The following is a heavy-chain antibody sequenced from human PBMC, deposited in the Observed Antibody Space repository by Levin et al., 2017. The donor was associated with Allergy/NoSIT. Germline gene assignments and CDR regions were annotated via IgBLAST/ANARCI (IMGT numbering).Heavy chain of an antibody. Sequence: GGSLRLSCTASGFTFGDYAMSWFRQAPGKGLEWVGFIRSKAYGGTTEYAASVKGRFTISRDDSKSIAYLQMNSLKTEDTAVYYCTRVGEAYCSSTSCYDRRRGLDWFDPWGQGTLVTVSS. CDR2: IRSKAYGGTT. CDR1: GFTFGDYA. CDR3: TRVGEAYCSSTSCYDRRRGLDWFDP. V-gene: IGHV3-49*03. D-gene: IGHD2-2*01. J-gene: IGHJ5*02.